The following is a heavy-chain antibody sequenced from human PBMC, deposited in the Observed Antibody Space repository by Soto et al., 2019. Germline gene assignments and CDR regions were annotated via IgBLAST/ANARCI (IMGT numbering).Heavy chain of an antibody. D-gene: IGHD3-22*01. CDR2: ISPNGNNQ. J-gene: IGHJ4*02. CDR3: ASGAAFYYDTSRY. Sequence: QVELVESGGGVVQSGGSLRLSCAAPGFSFSVYALHWIRQAPGEGLEWVAVISPNGNNQYYADSVKGRFTISRDTSKSTLSLQMTSLRSEDTAVYYCASGAAFYYDTSRYWGQGTLVTVCS. V-gene: IGHV3-30-3*01. CDR1: GFSFSVYA.